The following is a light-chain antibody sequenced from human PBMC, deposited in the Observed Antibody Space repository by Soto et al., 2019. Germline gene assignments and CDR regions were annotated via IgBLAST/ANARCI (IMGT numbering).Light chain of an antibody. V-gene: IGKV1-39*01. CDR1: QSISSY. CDR2: DAS. CDR3: QQFYNYPRT. J-gene: IGKJ1*01. Sequence: DIQMTQSPSSLSASVGDRVTITCRASQSISSYLNWYQQTSRKAHKLLIYDASTLQTGVPSRFSGSASGTDFTLTISYLQSEDFGTYYCQQFYNYPRTFGQRTKVDIK.